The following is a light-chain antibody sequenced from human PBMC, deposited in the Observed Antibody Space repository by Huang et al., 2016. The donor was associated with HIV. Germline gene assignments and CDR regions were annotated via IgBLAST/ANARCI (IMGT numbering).Light chain of an antibody. J-gene: IGKJ4*01. V-gene: IGKV3-11*01. CDR1: QSVDTY. Sequence: EIVLTQSPVTLSRSPGQRATLSCRASQSVDTYLAWYQQKPGQAPRLLIYDASNSATGIPARFSGSGSGTDFTLTISSLEPDDFVLYFCQQRSTWPPTFGGGTTMEIK. CDR2: DAS. CDR3: QQRSTWPPT.